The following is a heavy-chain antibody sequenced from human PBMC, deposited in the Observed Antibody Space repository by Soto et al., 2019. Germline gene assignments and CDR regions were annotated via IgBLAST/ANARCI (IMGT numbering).Heavy chain of an antibody. CDR1: GFTLSSYG. CDR2: IWYDGSNK. CDR3: AKDSGYDESQIDY. V-gene: IGHV3-33*03. J-gene: IGHJ4*02. Sequence: GGSLRLSCAASGFTLSSYGMHWVRQAPGKGLEWVAVIWYDGSNKYYADSVKGRFTISRDNAKNSLYLQMNSLRAEDTALYYWAKDSGYDESQIDYWGQGTLVTVSS. D-gene: IGHD5-12*01.